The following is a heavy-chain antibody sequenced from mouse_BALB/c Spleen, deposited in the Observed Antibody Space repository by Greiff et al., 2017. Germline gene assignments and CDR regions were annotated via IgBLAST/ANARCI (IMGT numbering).Heavy chain of an antibody. CDR2: IWAGGST. Sequence: QVQLKESGPGLVAPSQSLSLTCTVSGFSLTSYCVHWVRQPPGKGLEWLGVIWAGGSTNYNSALMSRLSISKDNSKRQVFLKRNSLQTDDTARYYCARAYYYAMDYWGQGTSGTVSS. CDR1: GFSLTSYC. V-gene: IGHV2-9*02. J-gene: IGHJ4*01. CDR3: ARAYYYAMDY.